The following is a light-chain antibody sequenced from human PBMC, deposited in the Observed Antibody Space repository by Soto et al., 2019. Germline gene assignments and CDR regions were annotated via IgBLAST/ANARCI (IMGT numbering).Light chain of an antibody. Sequence: DIQMTQSPSTLSASVGDRVTITCRASQSISPWLAWYQQKPGKAPKLLIFDASNLESGVPSRFSGSGSGTEFTLTISSLQPDDFASYYCLQYHTYRTFGQGTKVDI. V-gene: IGKV1-5*01. CDR1: QSISPW. CDR3: LQYHTYRT. CDR2: DAS. J-gene: IGKJ1*01.